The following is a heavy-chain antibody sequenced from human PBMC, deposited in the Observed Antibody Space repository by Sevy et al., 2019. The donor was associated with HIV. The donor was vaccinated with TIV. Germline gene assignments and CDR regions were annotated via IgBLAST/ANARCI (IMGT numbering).Heavy chain of an antibody. Sequence: GGSLRLSCAASGFTFSSHAMSWVRQAPGKGLEWVSAISDSGTTTYYKDSVKGRFTISRDNSKNTLYLQMDGPRAEDTAIYYCARAFTGGYQQPFDYWGQGTLVTVSS. CDR1: GFTFSSHA. J-gene: IGHJ4*02. CDR3: ARAFTGGYQQPFDY. V-gene: IGHV3-23*01. D-gene: IGHD1-26*01. CDR2: ISDSGTTT.